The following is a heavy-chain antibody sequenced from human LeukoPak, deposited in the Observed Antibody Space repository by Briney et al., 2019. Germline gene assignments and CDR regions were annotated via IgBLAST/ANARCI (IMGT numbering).Heavy chain of an antibody. J-gene: IGHJ4*02. CDR2: ISSSGSTL. CDR3: ATSLKRRDPSIDD. V-gene: IGHV3-11*01. CDR1: GFNFSDYY. Sequence: PGGSLRLFCAASGFNFSDYYMSWIRQAPGKGLEWVSYISSSGSTLYDAYSVKGRFTISRDNGKNSLYLQMNSLRAEDTAVYYCATSLKRRDPSIDDWGQGTLVTVSS.